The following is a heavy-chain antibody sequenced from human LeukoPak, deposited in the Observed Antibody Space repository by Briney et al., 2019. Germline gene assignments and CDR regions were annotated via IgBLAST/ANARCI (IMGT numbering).Heavy chain of an antibody. J-gene: IGHJ4*02. CDR1: GFTFSSYW. D-gene: IGHD6-19*01. CDR3: AKDQVALSIAVAGTWFDY. CDR2: IKQDGSEK. Sequence: GGSLRLSCAASGFTFSSYWMSWVRQAPGKGLEWVANIKQDGSEKYYVDSVKGRFTISRDNSKNTLYLQMNSLRAEDTAVYYCAKDQVALSIAVAGTWFDYWGQGTLVTVSS. V-gene: IGHV3-7*01.